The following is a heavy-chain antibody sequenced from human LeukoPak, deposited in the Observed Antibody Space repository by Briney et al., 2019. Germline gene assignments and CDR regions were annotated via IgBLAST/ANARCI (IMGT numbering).Heavy chain of an antibody. V-gene: IGHV3-74*01. Sequence: GGSLRLSCTASGFTFTRCWMYWVRRAPGKGPVWVSRISPDGSHTYYADSVKGRFTVSRDNAKNTLYLQISSLRAEDTAVYYCARDMWGAFDYWGQGTLVTVSS. J-gene: IGHJ4*02. CDR1: GFTFTRCW. D-gene: IGHD1-26*01. CDR3: ARDMWGAFDY. CDR2: ISPDGSHT.